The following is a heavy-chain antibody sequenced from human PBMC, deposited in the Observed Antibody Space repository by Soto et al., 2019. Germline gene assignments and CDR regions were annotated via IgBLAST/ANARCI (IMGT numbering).Heavy chain of an antibody. CDR1: GFTFSSYE. CDR3: ARESQWLAPAEYFQH. D-gene: IGHD6-19*01. Sequence: EVQLVESWGGLVQSGGSLRLSCAASGFTFSSYEMNWVRQAPGKGLEWVSYISDSGSSIYYADSVKGRFSISRDNAKKSLYLQMNSLRAEDTAVYYCARESQWLAPAEYFQHWGQGTLVTVSS. J-gene: IGHJ1*01. CDR2: ISDSGSSI. V-gene: IGHV3-48*03.